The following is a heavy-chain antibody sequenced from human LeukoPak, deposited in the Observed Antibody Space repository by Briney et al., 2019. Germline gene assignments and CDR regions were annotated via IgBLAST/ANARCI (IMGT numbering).Heavy chain of an antibody. CDR3: ARGVGGSYRGSHYYYYYMDV. J-gene: IGHJ6*03. CDR2: IYYSGST. CDR1: GVSFSGYY. V-gene: IGHV4-34*01. D-gene: IGHD1-26*01. Sequence: SETLSLTCAVYGVSFSGYYWGWIRQPPGKGLEWIGSIYYSGSTYYNPSLKSRVTISVDTSKNQFSLKLSSVTAADTAVYYCARGVGGSYRGSHYYYYYMDVWGKGTTVTVSS.